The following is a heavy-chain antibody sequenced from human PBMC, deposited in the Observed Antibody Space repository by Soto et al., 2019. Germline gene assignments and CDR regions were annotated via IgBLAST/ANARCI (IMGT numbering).Heavy chain of an antibody. J-gene: IGHJ4*02. D-gene: IGHD1-1*01. Sequence: ASGEVSCKASGYSFTKYHMHWVRQAPGQGLEWMGWINPGSGVTNQAQKFQGRVTMTRDTSITTTYMELNSLTSDDTAVYYCARVAGHKNARFDTWGQGALVTVSS. CDR2: INPGSGVT. V-gene: IGHV1-2*02. CDR1: GYSFTKYH. CDR3: ARVAGHKNARFDT.